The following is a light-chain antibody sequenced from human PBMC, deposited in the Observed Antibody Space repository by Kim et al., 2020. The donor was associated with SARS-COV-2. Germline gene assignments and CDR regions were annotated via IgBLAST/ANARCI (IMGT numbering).Light chain of an antibody. J-gene: IGKJ1*01. Sequence: DIQMTQAPSFVSASVGDRVTITCRASQNIGNWLAWYQQKPGKAPKLLIYVAFTLQSGVPSRFSGGGSGTDFTLTISSLQPEDVASYYCQQVNTVPRTFGQGTKVDIK. CDR2: VAF. CDR3: QQVNTVPRT. CDR1: QNIGNW. V-gene: IGKV1-12*01.